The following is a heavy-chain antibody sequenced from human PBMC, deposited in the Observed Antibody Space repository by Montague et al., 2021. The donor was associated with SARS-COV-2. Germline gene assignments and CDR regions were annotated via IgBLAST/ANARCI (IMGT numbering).Heavy chain of an antibody. J-gene: IGHJ4*02. CDR3: ARWDPQTLTLIGLRGKSASDY. Sequence: SETLSLTCAVYGGSFSGYYWTWIRQSPGKGLEWIAEINYSGTTNYNFNPSLRSRVTISVDTSKSQFSLKLSSVTAADTGVYYCARWDPQTLTLIGLRGKSASDYWGQGTLVTVPS. CDR2: INYSGTT. CDR1: GGSFSGYY. V-gene: IGHV4-34*01. D-gene: IGHD4-23*01.